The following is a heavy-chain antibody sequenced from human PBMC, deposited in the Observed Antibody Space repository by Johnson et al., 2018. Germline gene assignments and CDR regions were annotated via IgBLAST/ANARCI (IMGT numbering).Heavy chain of an antibody. J-gene: IGHJ3*02. D-gene: IGHD2-15*01. CDR3: ASLVVVAANDAFDI. V-gene: IGHV3-66*02. CDR1: GFTFSTYA. CDR2: IYSGGST. Sequence: VQLVESGGGVVQPGGSLRLSCAASGFTFSTYAMSWVRQAPGKGLEWVSVIYSGGSTYYADSVKGRFTISRDNSKNTLYLQMNSLRAEDTAVYYCASLVVVAANDAFDIWGQGTMVTVSS.